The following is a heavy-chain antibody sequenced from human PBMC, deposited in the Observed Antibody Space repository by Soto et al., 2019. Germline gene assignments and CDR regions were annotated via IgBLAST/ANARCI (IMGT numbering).Heavy chain of an antibody. Sequence: GGSLRLSCAASGFTFSSYAMSWVRQAPGKGLEWVSAISGSGGSTYYADSVKGRFTISRDNSKNTLYLQMNSLRAEDTAVYYCVTGYYKYFDYWGQGTLVTVSS. CDR3: VTGYYKYFDY. CDR1: GFTFSSYA. V-gene: IGHV3-23*01. D-gene: IGHD3-9*01. J-gene: IGHJ4*02. CDR2: ISGSGGST.